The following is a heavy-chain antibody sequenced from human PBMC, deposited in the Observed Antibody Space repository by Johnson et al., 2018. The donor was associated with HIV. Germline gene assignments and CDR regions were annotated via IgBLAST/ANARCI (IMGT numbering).Heavy chain of an antibody. CDR2: IGTSGGA. CDR3: ARHSDPWFVSGYYNGAFDI. Sequence: VQLVESGGGLVQPGGSLRLSCAASGFTFSSYDMHWVRQATGKGLEWVSTIGTSGGAYYTDSVKGRFTIPRDNSKNTLYLQMNSLRAEDTAVYYCARHSDPWFVSGYYNGAFDIWGQGTMVIVSS. V-gene: IGHV3-13*01. CDR1: GFTFSSYD. J-gene: IGHJ3*02. D-gene: IGHD3-22*01.